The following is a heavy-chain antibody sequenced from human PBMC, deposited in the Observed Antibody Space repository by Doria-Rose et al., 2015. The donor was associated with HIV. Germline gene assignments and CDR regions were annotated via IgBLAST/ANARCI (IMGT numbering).Heavy chain of an antibody. J-gene: IGHJ4*02. V-gene: IGHV2-26*01. D-gene: IGHD6-13*01. CDR3: ARIKSSRWYHKYYFDF. CDR2: ICSDDER. CDR1: GVSLSSPGMG. Sequence: QITLKESGPVPVKPTETLTLTCTVSGVSLSSPGMGVSWIRQPPGKVLEWLANICSDDERYYKTSLKSRLTISRGTSESQVVLTMTDMDPVDTATYYCARIKSSRWYHKYYFDFWGQGTLVIVSA.